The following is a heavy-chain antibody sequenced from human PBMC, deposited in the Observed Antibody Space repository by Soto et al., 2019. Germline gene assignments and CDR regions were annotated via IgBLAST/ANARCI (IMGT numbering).Heavy chain of an antibody. V-gene: IGHV3-7*01. Sequence: GGSLRPSCVASGFTASRHWMTCDRQAPGNGLEWVADIKQNGGKKYYVDSVKGRFTISRDDAKNSLYLQMNSLRAEDTAVYYCARSGPGLVAGVAAVFDYWGQGTLVTVSS. CDR3: ARSGPGLVAGVAAVFDY. CDR1: GFTASRHW. CDR2: IKQNGGKK. J-gene: IGHJ4*02. D-gene: IGHD2-15*01.